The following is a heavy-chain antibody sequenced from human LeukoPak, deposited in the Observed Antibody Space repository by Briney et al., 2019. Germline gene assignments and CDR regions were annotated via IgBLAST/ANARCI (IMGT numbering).Heavy chain of an antibody. V-gene: IGHV1-2*02. Sequence: ASVKVSCKASGYTFTGYYMHWVRQAPGQGLEWMGWINPNSGGTNYAQKFQGRVTMTRDTSISTAYMELSRLRSDDTAVYYCARDSARVLWSDGIDYWGQGTLVTVSS. CDR1: GYTFTGYY. CDR3: ARDSARVLWSDGIDY. J-gene: IGHJ4*02. D-gene: IGHD2-21*01. CDR2: INPNSGGT.